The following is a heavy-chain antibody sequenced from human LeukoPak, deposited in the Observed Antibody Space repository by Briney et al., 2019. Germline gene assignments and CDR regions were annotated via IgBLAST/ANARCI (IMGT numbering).Heavy chain of an antibody. CDR1: GFAFSNYD. D-gene: IGHD6-19*01. CDR2: INTAADT. V-gene: IGHV3-13*04. J-gene: IGHJ4*02. Sequence: PGGSLRLSCAASGFAFSNYDMLWVRQATGKGLEWVSAINTAADTYYPDSVKGRFTISRENAKSSLYLQMNSLRAEDTAVYYCARDEHQYFHASSGRFDYWGQGILVTVSS. CDR3: ARDEHQYFHASSGRFDY.